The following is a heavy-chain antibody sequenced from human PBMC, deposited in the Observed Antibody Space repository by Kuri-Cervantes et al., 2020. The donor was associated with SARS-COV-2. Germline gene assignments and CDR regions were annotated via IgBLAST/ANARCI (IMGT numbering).Heavy chain of an antibody. J-gene: IGHJ4*02. CDR2: IYSGGST. D-gene: IGHD1-26*01. Sequence: GESLKISCAASGFTVSSNYMSWVRQAPGKGLEWVSVIYSGGSTYYADSVKGRFTISRHNSKNTLYLQMNSLRAEDTAVYYCARDAGALFDYWGQGTLVTVSS. CDR1: GFTVSSNY. V-gene: IGHV3-53*04. CDR3: ARDAGALFDY.